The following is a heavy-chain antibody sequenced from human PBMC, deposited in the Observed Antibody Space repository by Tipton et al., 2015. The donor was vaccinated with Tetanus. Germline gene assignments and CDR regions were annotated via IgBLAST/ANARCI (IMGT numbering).Heavy chain of an antibody. CDR1: GYTFTSYG. Sequence: QSGPEVKKPGASVKVSCKASGYTFTSYGISWVRQAPGQGLEWMGWISAFNGNTNYAQKLQGRVTMTTDTSTSTAYMELRSLRSDDTAVYYCARGLSITMIVVVSAFDIWGQGTMVTVSS. J-gene: IGHJ3*02. CDR2: ISAFNGNT. CDR3: ARGLSITMIVVVSAFDI. D-gene: IGHD3-22*01. V-gene: IGHV1-18*01.